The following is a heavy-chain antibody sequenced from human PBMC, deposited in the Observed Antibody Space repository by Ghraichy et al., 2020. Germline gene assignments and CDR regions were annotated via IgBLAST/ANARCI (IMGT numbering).Heavy chain of an antibody. CDR1: GDSISSADYS. V-gene: IGHV4-30-2*01. Sequence: SETLSLTCTVSGDSISSADYSWSWIRQPPGKGLEWIGSIYHSGSTSYRPSLKSRVTISVDSSKSQFSLKLSSVTAADTAVYYCARGKYCSSTRCYNRYYFGMDVWGQGTTVTVSS. CDR3: ARGKYCSSTRCYNRYYFGMDV. D-gene: IGHD2-2*02. CDR2: IYHSGST. J-gene: IGHJ6*02.